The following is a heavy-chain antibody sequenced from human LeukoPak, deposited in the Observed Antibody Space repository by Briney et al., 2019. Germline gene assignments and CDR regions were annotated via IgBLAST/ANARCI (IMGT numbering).Heavy chain of an antibody. CDR1: GGSISSYY. Sequence: SETLCLTCTVSGGSISSYYWSWIRQPPGEGLEWIGYIYYSGSTNYNSSLKSRVTISVDTSKNQFSLKLSSVTAADTAVYYCARRFVDTDMVDWFDPWGQGTLVTVSS. J-gene: IGHJ5*02. V-gene: IGHV4-59*08. D-gene: IGHD5-18*01. CDR2: IYYSGST. CDR3: ARRFVDTDMVDWFDP.